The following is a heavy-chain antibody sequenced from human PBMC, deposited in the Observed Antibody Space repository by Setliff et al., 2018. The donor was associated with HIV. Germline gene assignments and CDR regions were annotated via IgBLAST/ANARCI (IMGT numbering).Heavy chain of an antibody. CDR3: ARDVEHMMDV. V-gene: IGHV1-18*01. J-gene: IGHJ6*02. CDR2: ISTYSDET. Sequence: ASVKVSCKASGYSFINYGLSWVRQAPGQGLEWMGWISTYSDETSYAQKLQGRVTMTTDTSTSTAYMELRRLRFDDTAVYYCARDVEHMMDVWGQGTTVTVSS. CDR1: GYSFINYG.